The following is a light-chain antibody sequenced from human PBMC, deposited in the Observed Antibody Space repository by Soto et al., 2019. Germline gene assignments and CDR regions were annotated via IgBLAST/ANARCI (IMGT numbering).Light chain of an antibody. CDR3: QSYDSSLSGYV. CDR2: GST. Sequence: QSVLTRPPSLSGAPGQRVTISCTGSGSNIGAPYDVHWYQHLPGTAPKLLIYGSTNRPSGVPGRFSGSKSGTSASLAITGLQAEDEADYYCQSYDSSLSGYVFGAGTKVTV. J-gene: IGLJ1*01. V-gene: IGLV1-40*01. CDR1: GSNIGAPYD.